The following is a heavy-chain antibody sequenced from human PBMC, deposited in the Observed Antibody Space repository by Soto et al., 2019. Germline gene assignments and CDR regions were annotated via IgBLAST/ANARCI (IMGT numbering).Heavy chain of an antibody. Sequence: PPETLSLTCAVSGGSFRGYFWSWIRQSPAKGLEWIGEINDSGNTYYNPSFKSRLTISVDTSTSQISLRLTSVTAADSAVYYCQGGDFWGQGTRVTVSS. CDR3: QGGDF. CDR1: GGSFRGYF. CDR2: INDSGNT. J-gene: IGHJ4*02. V-gene: IGHV4-34*01. D-gene: IGHD3-16*01.